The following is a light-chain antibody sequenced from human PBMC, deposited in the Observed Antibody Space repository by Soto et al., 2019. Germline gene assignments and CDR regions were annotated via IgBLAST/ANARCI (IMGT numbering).Light chain of an antibody. V-gene: IGKV1-39*01. CDR1: QSISSY. J-gene: IGKJ2*01. Sequence: DIQMTQSPSSLSASVGDRVTITCRASQSISSYLNWYQQKPGKAPKLLIYAASSVQSGVPSRFSGSGSGADFTLVISSRQPEDVATYYCQLRDSTPPYTFGQGTKLEIK. CDR3: QLRDSTPPYT. CDR2: AAS.